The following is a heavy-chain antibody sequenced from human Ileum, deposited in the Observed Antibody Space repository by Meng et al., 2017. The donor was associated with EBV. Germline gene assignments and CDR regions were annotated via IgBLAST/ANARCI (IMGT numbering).Heavy chain of an antibody. V-gene: IGHV1-18*01. Sequence: QIQVVQSGAEGKKPGDSVKVSCKASGYTFSNYGISWLRQAPGQGLEWMGWISAYNGNTNYAQNLQGRVTMTTDTSTGTAYMEVRSLRSDDTAVYYCARAGNGGSYYFTYWGQGTLVTVSS. CDR3: ARAGNGGSYYFTY. D-gene: IGHD1-26*01. CDR2: ISAYNGNT. J-gene: IGHJ4*02. CDR1: GYTFSNYG.